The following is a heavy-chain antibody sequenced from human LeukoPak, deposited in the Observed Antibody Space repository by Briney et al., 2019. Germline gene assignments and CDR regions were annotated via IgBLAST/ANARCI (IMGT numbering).Heavy chain of an antibody. CDR2: INHGGST. CDR1: GGSFSGYY. Sequence: SETLSLTCAVYGGSFSGYYWSWIRQPQGKGLEGIGEINHGGSTNYNPSLKSRVTTSVDTSKNQFSLKLSSVTAADTAVYYCARDDYGGSIDYWGQGTLVTVSS. V-gene: IGHV4-34*01. CDR3: ARDDYGGSIDY. D-gene: IGHD4/OR15-4a*01. J-gene: IGHJ4*02.